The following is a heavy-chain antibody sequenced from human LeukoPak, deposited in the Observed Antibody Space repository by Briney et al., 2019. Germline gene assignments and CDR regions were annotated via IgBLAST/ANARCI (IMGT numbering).Heavy chain of an antibody. J-gene: IGHJ6*03. CDR3: ARGSGGSIYYYYYMDV. Sequence: ASVKVSCKASGYTFTGYYMHWVRQAPGQGLEWMGWINPNSGGTNYAQKFQGRVTMTRDTSISTAYMELSRLRSDDTAVYYCARGSGGSIYYYYYMDVWGKGTTVTISS. V-gene: IGHV1-2*02. CDR1: GYTFTGYY. D-gene: IGHD3-10*01. CDR2: INPNSGGT.